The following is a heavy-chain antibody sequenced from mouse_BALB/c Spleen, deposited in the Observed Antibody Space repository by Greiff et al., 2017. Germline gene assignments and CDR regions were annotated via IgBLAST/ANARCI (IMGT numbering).Heavy chain of an antibody. J-gene: IGHJ4*01. CDR3: AEGGRFYAMDY. CDR1: GYSITSDYA. Sequence: EVKLMESGPGLVKPSQSLSLTCTVTGYSITSDYAWNWIRQFPGNKLEWMGYISYSGSTSYNPSLKSRISITRDTSKNQFFLQLNSVTTEDTATYYCAEGGRFYAMDYWGQGTSVTVSS. V-gene: IGHV3-2*02. D-gene: IGHD1-1*01. CDR2: ISYSGST.